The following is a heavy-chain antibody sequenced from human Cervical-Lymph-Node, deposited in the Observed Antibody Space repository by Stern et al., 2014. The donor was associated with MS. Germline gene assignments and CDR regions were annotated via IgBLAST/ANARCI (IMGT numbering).Heavy chain of an antibody. V-gene: IGHV1-8*01. CDR2: MNPNSGNT. Sequence: VQLLESGAEVKKPGASVKVSCKASGYTFTSYDIHWVRQATGPGLEWMGWMNPNSGNTGYAQKFQGRVTMTRNTSISTAYMELSSLRSEDTAVYYCARVREYCSSTSCYGWFDPWGQGTLVTVSS. D-gene: IGHD2-2*01. CDR1: GYTFTSYD. CDR3: ARVREYCSSTSCYGWFDP. J-gene: IGHJ5*02.